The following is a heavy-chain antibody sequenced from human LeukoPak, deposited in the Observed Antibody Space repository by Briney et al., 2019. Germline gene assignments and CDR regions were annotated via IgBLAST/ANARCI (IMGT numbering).Heavy chain of an antibody. CDR2: IIPIFGTA. Sequence: SVKVSCKASGGTFSSYVISGVRQAPGRGLEWMGGIIPIFGTANSVQKFQGRVTITTDESTSTASMELSSLRSEDTAVYYCAGVVVPAAMRYYYYYMDVWGKGTTVTVSS. J-gene: IGHJ6*03. V-gene: IGHV1-69*05. D-gene: IGHD2-2*01. CDR3: AGVVVPAAMRYYYYYMDV. CDR1: GGTFSSYV.